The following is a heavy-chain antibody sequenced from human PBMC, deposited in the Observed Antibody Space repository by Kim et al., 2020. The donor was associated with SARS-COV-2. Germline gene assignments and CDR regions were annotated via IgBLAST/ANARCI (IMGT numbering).Heavy chain of an antibody. CDR1: NSSITRGYY. D-gene: IGHD2-2*01. Sequence: SETLSLTCTVSNSSITRGYYWGWIRQPPGKGLEWIGIIYESGRTYYNPSLESRVTISTDRSKNQFSLKLSSVTAADTAIYYCARDTRHCSITSCWGPFDFWGQGTLVTVSA. CDR3: ARDTRHCSITSCWGPFDF. CDR2: IYESGRT. V-gene: IGHV4-38-2*02. J-gene: IGHJ4*02.